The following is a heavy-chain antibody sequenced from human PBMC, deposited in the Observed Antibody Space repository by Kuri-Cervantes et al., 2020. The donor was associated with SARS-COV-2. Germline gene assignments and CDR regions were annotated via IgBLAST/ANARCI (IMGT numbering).Heavy chain of an antibody. V-gene: IGHV4-30-4*08. CDR3: ARHELAITMIVVVPRSWFDP. D-gene: IGHD3-22*01. J-gene: IGHJ5*02. CDR1: GGSLSSGDYY. Sequence: SETLSLTCTVSGGSLSSGDYYWTWVRQPPGKGLEWIGNIYYSGSASYNPSLKSRLTMSLDMSKSQFSLKLNSVTAADTAVYYCARHELAITMIVVVPRSWFDPWGQGTLVTVSS. CDR2: IYYSGSA.